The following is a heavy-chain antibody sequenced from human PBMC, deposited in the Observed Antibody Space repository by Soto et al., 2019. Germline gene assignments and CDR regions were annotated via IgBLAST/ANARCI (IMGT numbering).Heavy chain of an antibody. CDR1: GGTFSSYA. CDR3: ARAPELRSRQLDY. CDR2: IIPIFGAA. D-gene: IGHD1-7*01. V-gene: IGHV1-69*13. J-gene: IGHJ4*02. Sequence: SVKVSCKASGGTFSSYAISWVRQAPGQGLEWMGGIIPIFGAANYAQKFQGRVTITADESTSTAYMELSSLRSEDTAVYYCARAPELRSRQLDYWGQGTLVTVSS.